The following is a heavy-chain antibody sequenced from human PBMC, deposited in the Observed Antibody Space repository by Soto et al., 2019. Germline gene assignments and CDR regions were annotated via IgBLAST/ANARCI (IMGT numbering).Heavy chain of an antibody. V-gene: IGHV4-59*01. CDR2: IYYSGST. D-gene: IGHD2-2*01. CDR3: ARDRGYCSSTSCYFYFDY. Sequence: PSETLSLTCTVSGGSISSYYWSWIRQPPGKGLEWIGYIYYSGSTNYNPSLKSRVTISVDTSKNQFSLKLSSVTAADTAVYYCARDRGYCSSTSCYFYFDYWGQGTLGTVSS. J-gene: IGHJ4*02. CDR1: GGSISSYY.